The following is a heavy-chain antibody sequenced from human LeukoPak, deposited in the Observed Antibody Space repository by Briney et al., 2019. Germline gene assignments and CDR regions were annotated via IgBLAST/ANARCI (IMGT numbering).Heavy chain of an antibody. D-gene: IGHD6-13*01. CDR3: ARDRDSSPPYYFDY. Sequence: SETLSLTCTVSGGSISSYYWGWIRQPPGKGLEWIGSIYYSGSTYYNPSLKSRVTISVDTSKNQFSLKLSSVTAADTAVYYCARDRDSSPPYYFDYWGQGTLVTVSS. J-gene: IGHJ4*02. V-gene: IGHV4-39*07. CDR1: GGSISSYY. CDR2: IYYSGST.